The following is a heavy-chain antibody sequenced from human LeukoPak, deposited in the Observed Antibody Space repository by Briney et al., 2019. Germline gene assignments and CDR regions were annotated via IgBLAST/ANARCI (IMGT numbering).Heavy chain of an antibody. J-gene: IGHJ6*03. CDR2: ISSSGSTI. D-gene: IGHD4-11*01. CDR1: GFTFSDYY. Sequence: GGSLRLSCAASGFTFSDYYMSWIRQAPGKGLEWVSYISSSGSTIYYADSVKGRFTISRDNAKNSLYLQMNSPRAEDTAVYYCARGVPMTTVTPGGSMDVWGKVTTVTVSS. CDR3: ARGVPMTTVTPGGSMDV. V-gene: IGHV3-11*04.